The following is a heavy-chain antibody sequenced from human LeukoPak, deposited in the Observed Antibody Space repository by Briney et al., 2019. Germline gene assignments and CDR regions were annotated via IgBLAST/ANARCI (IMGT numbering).Heavy chain of an antibody. CDR1: GFTFRRYW. D-gene: IGHD2-15*01. Sequence: GGSLRLSCVASGFTFRRYWMTWVRQAPGKKPEWVANIKVDGSEKYYDDSVRGRFTISRDNAKNTLYLDMNSLRAEDTAIYYCAKDQLNRFCSGGSCSTTHDYWGQGTLVTVSS. CDR3: AKDQLNRFCSGGSCSTTHDY. CDR2: IKVDGSEK. V-gene: IGHV3-7*03. J-gene: IGHJ4*02.